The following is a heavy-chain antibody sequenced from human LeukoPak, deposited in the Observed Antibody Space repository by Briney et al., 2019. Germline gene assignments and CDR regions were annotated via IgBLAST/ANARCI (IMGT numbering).Heavy chain of an antibody. CDR1: GFSISHHW. CDR3: AREDAVSSPGFDS. D-gene: IGHD2-8*01. J-gene: IGHJ5*01. V-gene: IGHV3-7*01. CDR2: IRGDGNDL. Sequence: GGSLRLSCVGSGFSISHHWINWVRQALGTGLEWVANIRGDGNDLYYADSVKDRFTISRDNLKNSVFLQMNSLRVEDTAVYYCAREDAVSSPGFDSWGQGTLVTVSS.